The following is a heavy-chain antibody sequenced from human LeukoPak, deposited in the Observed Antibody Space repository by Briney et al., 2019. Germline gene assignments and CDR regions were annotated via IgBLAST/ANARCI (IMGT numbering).Heavy chain of an antibody. CDR3: AREYSSSGLYNFGMDV. D-gene: IGHD2-2*01. Sequence: SQTLSLTCAVSGASVTSGSFCWAWIRQAGKGLEWIERIHPSGSTNYNPSLSSRLTISLDISNNQFSLKLSSVTAADTAVYYCAREYSSSGLYNFGMDVWGLGTTVIVSS. J-gene: IGHJ6*02. CDR1: GASVTSGSFC. CDR2: IHPSGST. V-gene: IGHV4-61*02.